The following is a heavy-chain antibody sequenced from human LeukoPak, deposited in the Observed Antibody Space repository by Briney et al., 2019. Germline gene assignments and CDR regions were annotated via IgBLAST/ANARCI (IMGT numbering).Heavy chain of an antibody. D-gene: IGHD2-2*01. V-gene: IGHV3-11*04. J-gene: IGHJ4*02. CDR1: GFTFSDYY. CDR3: ARDYAWAFDF. Sequence: GGSLRLSCAASGFTFSDYYMSWIRQAPGKGLEWISYIGGSSGIVYYADSVKGRFTISRDNAKNSLDLQMHSLRDEDTAVYYCARDYAWAFDFWGQGTLVTISS. CDR2: IGGSSGIV.